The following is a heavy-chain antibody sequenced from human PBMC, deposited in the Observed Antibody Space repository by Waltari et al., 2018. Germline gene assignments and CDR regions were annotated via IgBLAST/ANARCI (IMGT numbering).Heavy chain of an antibody. CDR1: GYSISSGYY. V-gene: IGHV4-38-2*01. CDR3: ARQRYGGAFDI. D-gene: IGHD3-16*01. J-gene: IGHJ3*02. CDR2: IYHSGST. Sequence: QVQLQESGPGLVKPSETLSLTCAVSGYSISSGYYWGWIRQPPGKGLEWIGSIYHSGSTYYNPSLKSRVTISVDTSKNQFSLKLSSVTAADTAVYYCARQRYGGAFDIWGQGTMVTVSS.